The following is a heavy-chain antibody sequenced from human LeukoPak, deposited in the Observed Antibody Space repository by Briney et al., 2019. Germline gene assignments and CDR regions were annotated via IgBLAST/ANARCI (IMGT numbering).Heavy chain of an antibody. D-gene: IGHD5-18*01. CDR2: INRDGSST. Sequence: GGSLRLSCAASGVLFSNYWMHWVRQAPGKGLVWVSRINRDGSSTSYADSVKGRFTISRDNAKNTLYLQMNSLRAEDTAVYYCARGGGYSHGSFDYWGQGTLVTVSS. J-gene: IGHJ4*02. CDR3: ARGGGYSHGSFDY. CDR1: GVLFSNYW. V-gene: IGHV3-74*01.